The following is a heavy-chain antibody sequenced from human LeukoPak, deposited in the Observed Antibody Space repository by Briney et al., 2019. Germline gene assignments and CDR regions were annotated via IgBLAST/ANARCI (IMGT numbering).Heavy chain of an antibody. D-gene: IGHD7-27*01. CDR1: GFTFSSYS. CDR3: ARDRVWGRVGHFDY. CDR2: ISSSSSYV. J-gene: IGHJ4*02. V-gene: IGHV3-21*01. Sequence: GGSLRLSCAASGFTFSSYSMNWVRQAPGKGLEWVSSISSSSSYVYYADSVKGRFTISRDNAKNSLYLQMNSLRAEDTAVYYCARDRVWGRVGHFDYWGQGTLVTVSS.